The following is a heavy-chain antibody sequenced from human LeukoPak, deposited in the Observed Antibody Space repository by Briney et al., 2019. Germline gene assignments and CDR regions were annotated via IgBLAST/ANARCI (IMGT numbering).Heavy chain of an antibody. CDR3: ARDVQLWYNRFDP. D-gene: IGHD5-18*01. CDR1: GGSISSYY. Sequence: PSECLSLTCTVSGGSISSYYWSWIRQPPGKGLEWIGYIYYMRKANHNPSLTSRVTISVDTSKNQFSLKLSSVTAADTAVYYCARDVQLWYNRFDPWGQGTLVSVSS. V-gene: IGHV4-59*01. J-gene: IGHJ5*02. CDR2: IYYMRKA.